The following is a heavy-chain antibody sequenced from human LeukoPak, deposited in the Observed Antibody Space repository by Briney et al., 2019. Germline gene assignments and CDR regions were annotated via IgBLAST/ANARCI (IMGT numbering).Heavy chain of an antibody. J-gene: IGHJ5*02. CDR3: ARGAFLPQYRRDFDP. Sequence: ASVKASCKASGYTFTRYDINWVTRATSQQVEWMGWMNPNINKVGYATKFQGRVTMTRDTSISTAYMELGSLTSEDTAVYYCARGAFLPQYRRDFDPWGQGTLVTVSS. CDR2: MNPNINKV. CDR1: GYTFTRYD. D-gene: IGHD6-6*01. V-gene: IGHV1-8*01.